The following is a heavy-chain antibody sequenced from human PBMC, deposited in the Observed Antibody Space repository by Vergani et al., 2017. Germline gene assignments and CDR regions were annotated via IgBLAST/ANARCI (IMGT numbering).Heavy chain of an antibody. CDR1: GYNFTSYG. V-gene: IGHV1-18*01. D-gene: IGHD1-26*01. J-gene: IGHJ6*03. Sequence: QVQLVQSGAEVKKPGASVKVSCKASGYNFTSYGISWVRQAPGQGLEWMGWISAYNGNTNYAQKLQGRVTMTTDTSTSTAYMELRSLRSDDTAVYYCAIRVRGYSGSYQAKYYYYYYMDVWGKGTTVTVSS. CDR2: ISAYNGNT. CDR3: AIRVRGYSGSYQAKYYYYYYMDV.